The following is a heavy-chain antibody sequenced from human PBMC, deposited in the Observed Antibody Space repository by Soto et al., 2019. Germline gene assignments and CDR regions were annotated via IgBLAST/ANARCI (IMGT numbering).Heavy chain of an antibody. CDR1: GFTFISYG. Sequence: GGSLRLSCAASGFTFISYGMHWVRQAPGKGLEWVAVISYDGSNKYYADSVKGRFTISRDNSKNTLYLQMNSLRAEDTAVYYCAKDRRGFGEWSYGMDVWGQGTTVTVSS. CDR3: AKDRRGFGEWSYGMDV. CDR2: ISYDGSNK. J-gene: IGHJ6*02. D-gene: IGHD3-10*01. V-gene: IGHV3-30*18.